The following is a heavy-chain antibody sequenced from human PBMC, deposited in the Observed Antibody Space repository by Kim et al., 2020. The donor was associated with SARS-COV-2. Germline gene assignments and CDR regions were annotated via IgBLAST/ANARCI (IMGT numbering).Heavy chain of an antibody. CDR1: GGSVSSGNYY. CDR3: ARDSSRYNYGRNYFDY. CDR2: IYYSGST. Sequence: SETLSLTCTVSGGSVSSGNYYWSWIRQPPGKGLEWIGYIYYSGSTNYNPSLKSRVTISIDTSKNQFSLKLSSVTAADTAVYYCARDSSRYNYGRNYFDYWGQGTLVTVSS. V-gene: IGHV4-61*01. J-gene: IGHJ4*02. D-gene: IGHD5-18*01.